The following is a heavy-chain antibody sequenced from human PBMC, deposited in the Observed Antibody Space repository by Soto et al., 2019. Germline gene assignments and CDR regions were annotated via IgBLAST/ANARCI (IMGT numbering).Heavy chain of an antibody. J-gene: IGHJ6*02. Sequence: QVQLVESGGGVVQPGRSLRLSCAASGFTFSSYGMYWVRQAPGKGLEWVAVVWDDGSNRYYADSVKGRFTISRDNSKNTLYLQMNSLRADDTAVYYCARRSGRGMDVWGQGTTVTVSS. V-gene: IGHV3-33*01. CDR2: VWDDGSNR. D-gene: IGHD2-8*02. CDR3: ARRSGRGMDV. CDR1: GFTFSSYG.